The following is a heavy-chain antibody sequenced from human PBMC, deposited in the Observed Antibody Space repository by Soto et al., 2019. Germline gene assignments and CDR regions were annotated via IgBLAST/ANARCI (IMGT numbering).Heavy chain of an antibody. CDR1: GFTFSSDA. V-gene: IGHV3-23*01. J-gene: IGHJ6*03. Sequence: EVQLLESGGGLVQPGGSLRLSCAASGFTFSSDAMSWVRQAPGKGLEWVSAISGSGGSTYYADSVKGRFTISRDNSKNTLYLQMNSRRAEDTAVYSCAKVMRYDPPRYYYRDVWGKGTTVTVSS. CDR3: AKVMRYDPPRYYYRDV. CDR2: ISGSGGST. D-gene: IGHD2-15*01.